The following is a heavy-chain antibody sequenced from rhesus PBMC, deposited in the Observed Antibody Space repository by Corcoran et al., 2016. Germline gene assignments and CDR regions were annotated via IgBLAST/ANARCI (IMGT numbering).Heavy chain of an antibody. V-gene: IGHV4-173*01. CDR2: ISSSGGTT. J-gene: IGHJ4*01. Sequence: QLQLQESGPGLVKPSETLSLSCAVSGGSIRSNWWSWIRQPPGKGLEWIGRISSSGGTTNDTPSFKGRVTISTDTAKNQFSLKLTAVASADTAVYYCAGRHRSTQTFEYWGQGVLVTVSS. CDR1: GGSIRSNW. D-gene: IGHD1-44*02. CDR3: AGRHRSTQTFEY.